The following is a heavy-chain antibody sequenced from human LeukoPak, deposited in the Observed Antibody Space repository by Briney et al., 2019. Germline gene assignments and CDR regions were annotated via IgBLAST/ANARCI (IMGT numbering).Heavy chain of an antibody. J-gene: IGHJ4*02. CDR2: ISSSSSYI. CDR3: ARGATGTTALVDY. Sequence: GGSLRLSCAASGFTFSSYSMNWVRQAPGKGLEWVSSISSSSSYIYYADSVKGRFTISRDNAKNSLYLEMNSLRAEDTAVYYCARGATGTTALVDYWGQGTLVSVSS. V-gene: IGHV3-21*01. D-gene: IGHD1-1*01. CDR1: GFTFSSYS.